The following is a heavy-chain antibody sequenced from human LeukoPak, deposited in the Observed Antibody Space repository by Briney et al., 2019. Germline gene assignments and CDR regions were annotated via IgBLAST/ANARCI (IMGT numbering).Heavy chain of an antibody. V-gene: IGHV4-34*01. CDR1: GGSFSGYY. Sequence: PSETLSLTCAVDGGSFSGYYWSWIRQPPGKGLEWIGEINHSGSTNYNPSLKSRVTISVDTSKNQFSLKLSSVTAADTAVYYCARVRYCSGGSCYSGYFDYWGQGTLVTVSS. CDR2: INHSGST. J-gene: IGHJ4*02. D-gene: IGHD2-15*01. CDR3: ARVRYCSGGSCYSGYFDY.